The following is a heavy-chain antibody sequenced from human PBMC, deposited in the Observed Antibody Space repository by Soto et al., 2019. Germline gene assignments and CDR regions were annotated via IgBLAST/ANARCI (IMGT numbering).Heavy chain of an antibody. D-gene: IGHD2-15*01. CDR1: GYRFTSYW. Sequence: GESLKISCQGSGYRFTSYWIGWVRQMPGKGLEWMGIIYPSDSETIYSPSFQGQVTISADKSISTAYLQWRSPKASDTAIYYCARHSRYCGGGSCYPNWFDPWGQGTLVTVSS. CDR2: IYPSDSET. J-gene: IGHJ5*02. V-gene: IGHV5-51*01. CDR3: ARHSRYCGGGSCYPNWFDP.